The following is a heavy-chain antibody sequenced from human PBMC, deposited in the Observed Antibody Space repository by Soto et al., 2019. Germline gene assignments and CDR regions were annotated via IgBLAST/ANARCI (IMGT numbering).Heavy chain of an antibody. D-gene: IGHD4-17*01. CDR2: LSGSGANT. CDR1: GFTFSSYA. CDR3: AKGPTTTAPLS. Sequence: GGSLRLSCAASGFTFSSYAMNWVRQAPGKGLEWVSSLSGSGANTYYADSVKGRFTISRDNSKNTLYLQMNSLRAEDTAIYYCAKGPTTTAPLSWGQGTLVTVSS. J-gene: IGHJ5*02. V-gene: IGHV3-23*01.